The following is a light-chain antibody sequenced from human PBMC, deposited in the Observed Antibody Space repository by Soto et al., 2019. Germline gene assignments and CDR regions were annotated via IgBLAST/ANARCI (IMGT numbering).Light chain of an antibody. CDR2: GAS. V-gene: IGKV3-15*01. J-gene: IGKJ1*01. Sequence: EIVLTQSPATLSLSPGDRVTLSCRASQTVGRYLSWYQHSPGQGPRLLVYGASTRATGIPARFSGSGSGTEFTLTISSLQSEDFAVYYCQQYNNWPPWTFGQGTKVEIK. CDR3: QQYNNWPPWT. CDR1: QTVGRY.